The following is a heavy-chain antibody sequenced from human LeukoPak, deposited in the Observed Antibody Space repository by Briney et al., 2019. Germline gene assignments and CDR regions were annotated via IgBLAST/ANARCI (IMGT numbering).Heavy chain of an antibody. Sequence: ASVKVSCKASGGTFSSYAISWVRQAPGQGLEWMGWISAYNGNTNYAQKLQGRVTMTTDTSTSTAYMELRSLRSDDTAVYYCASGGNKGNAFDIWGQGTMVTVSS. CDR3: ASGGNKGNAFDI. V-gene: IGHV1-18*01. D-gene: IGHD2-15*01. J-gene: IGHJ3*02. CDR1: GGTFSSYA. CDR2: ISAYNGNT.